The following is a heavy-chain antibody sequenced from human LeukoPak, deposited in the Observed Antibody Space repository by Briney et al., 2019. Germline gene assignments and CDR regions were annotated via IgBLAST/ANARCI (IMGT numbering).Heavy chain of an antibody. CDR1: GYSISSGYY. Sequence: SETLSLTCAVSGYSISSGYYWGWIRQPPGKGLEWIGSIYHSGGTYYNPSLKSRVTISVDTSKNQFSLKLSSVTAADTAVYYCARVDFADAFDIWGQGTMVTVSS. J-gene: IGHJ3*02. V-gene: IGHV4-38-2*01. CDR3: ARVDFADAFDI. CDR2: IYHSGGT.